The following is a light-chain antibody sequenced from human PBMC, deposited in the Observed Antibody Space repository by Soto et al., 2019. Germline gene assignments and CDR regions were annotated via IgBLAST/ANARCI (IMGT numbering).Light chain of an antibody. CDR3: CSYAGSYTEV. V-gene: IGLV2-11*01. CDR1: SSNVGYYNY. J-gene: IGLJ1*01. CDR2: NDS. Sequence: QSALTQPRSVSGSPGQSVTISCTGTSSNVGYYNYVSWYQQHPGKVPKLMIYNDSKRPSGVPDRFSGSKSGNTASLTISGLQAVDEADYYCCSYAGSYTEVFGTGTKLTVL.